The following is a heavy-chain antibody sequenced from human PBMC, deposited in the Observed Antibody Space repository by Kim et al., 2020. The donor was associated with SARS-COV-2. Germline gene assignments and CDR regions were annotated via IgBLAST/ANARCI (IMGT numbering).Heavy chain of an antibody. Sequence: GGSLRLSCAASGFTFSNAWMSWVRQAPGKGLEWVGRIKSKTDGGTTDYAAPVKGRFTISRDDSKNTLYLQMNSLKTEDTAVYYCTTGLTHIVVVPADAIQAVALNYWGQGTLVTVSS. CDR3: TTGLTHIVVVPADAIQAVALNY. D-gene: IGHD2-2*01. CDR1: GFTFSNAW. V-gene: IGHV3-15*01. J-gene: IGHJ4*02. CDR2: IKSKTDGGTT.